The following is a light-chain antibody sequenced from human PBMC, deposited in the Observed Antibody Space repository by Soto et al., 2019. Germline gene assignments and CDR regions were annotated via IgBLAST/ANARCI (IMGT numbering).Light chain of an antibody. CDR1: ISDIGTYNY. Sequence: QSVLTQPASVSGSPGQSITISCTGSISDIGTYNYVSWYQQHSGKAPRLIISDVSDRPSGVSNRFSGSKSGNSASLTISGLQPEDEAHYYCSSYTHTGILYAFGTGTKVTVL. CDR2: DVS. V-gene: IGLV2-14*03. CDR3: SSYTHTGILYA. J-gene: IGLJ1*01.